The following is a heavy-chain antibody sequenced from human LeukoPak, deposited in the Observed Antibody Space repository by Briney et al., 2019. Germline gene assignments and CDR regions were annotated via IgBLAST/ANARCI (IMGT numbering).Heavy chain of an antibody. D-gene: IGHD5-18*01. CDR1: GFTFSSYA. J-gene: IGHJ4*02. V-gene: IGHV3-53*01. CDR2: IYSGGST. Sequence: GGSLRLSCAASGFTFSSYAMSWVRQAPGKGLEWVSVIYSGGSTYYADSVKGRFTISRDNSKNTLYLQMNSLRAEDTAVYYCARADSYGSLRFDYWGQGTLVTVSS. CDR3: ARADSYGSLRFDY.